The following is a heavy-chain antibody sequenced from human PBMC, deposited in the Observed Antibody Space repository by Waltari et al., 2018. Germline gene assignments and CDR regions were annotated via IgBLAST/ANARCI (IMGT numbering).Heavy chain of an antibody. CDR1: GFTFSSYW. Sequence: EVLLVESGGGLVQPGGSLRLSCAASGFTFSSYWMHWVRQAPGKGLVSVAHINPDGSLTSYPASVKGRFTISKDNTKNTLFLQMNSLRAEDTAVYYCVLYSSELLGDCWGQGTLVTVSS. V-gene: IGHV3-74*01. J-gene: IGHJ4*02. D-gene: IGHD6-25*01. CDR2: INPDGSLT. CDR3: VLYSSELLGDC.